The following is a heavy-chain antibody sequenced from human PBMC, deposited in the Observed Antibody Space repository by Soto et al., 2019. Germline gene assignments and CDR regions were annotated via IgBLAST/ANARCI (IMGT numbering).Heavy chain of an antibody. J-gene: IGHJ4*02. V-gene: IGHV5-51*01. CDR1: GYSFTNYW. D-gene: IGHD6-19*01. Sequence: PGESLKISCKGSGYSFTNYWIGWVRQMPGKGLEWMGIIYPGDSDTRYSPSFQGQVTISVDKFITTAYLQWSSLKASDTAMYYCVRPKSGWYDYWGQGTQVTVSS. CDR3: VRPKSGWYDY. CDR2: IYPGDSDT.